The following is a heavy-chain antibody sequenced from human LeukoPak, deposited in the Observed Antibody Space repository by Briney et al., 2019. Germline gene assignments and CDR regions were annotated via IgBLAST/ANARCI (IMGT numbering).Heavy chain of an antibody. V-gene: IGHV4-34*01. CDR2: INHSGST. CDR3: ARGAAAGPETALSYFQH. D-gene: IGHD6-13*01. Sequence: SETLSLTCAVYGGSFSGYYWSWLRQPPGKGLEWIGEINHSGSTNYNPSLKSRVTISVDTSKNQFSLKLSSVTAADTAVYYCARGAAAGPETALSYFQHWGQGTLVTVSS. J-gene: IGHJ1*01. CDR1: GGSFSGYY.